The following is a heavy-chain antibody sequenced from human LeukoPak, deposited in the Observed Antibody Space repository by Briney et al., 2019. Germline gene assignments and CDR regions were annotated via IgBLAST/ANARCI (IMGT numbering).Heavy chain of an antibody. Sequence: SETLSLTCTVSGGSISSSTYYWGWIRQSPGKGLEWIGSVHYSGGSYYSPSLKSRVTISVDTSKNQFSLKLSSVTAADTAVYYCASTLTPTVTTRYFQHWGQGTLVTVSS. CDR2: VHYSGGS. D-gene: IGHD4-17*01. V-gene: IGHV4-39*07. CDR1: GGSISSSTYY. CDR3: ASTLTPTVTTRYFQH. J-gene: IGHJ1*01.